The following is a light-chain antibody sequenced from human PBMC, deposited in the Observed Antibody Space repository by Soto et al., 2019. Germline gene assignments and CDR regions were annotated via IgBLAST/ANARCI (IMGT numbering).Light chain of an antibody. Sequence: QLGLTQPPSASGSPGQSVTISCTGTSSDVGGYNYVSWYQQHPGKAPKLMIYEVTKRPSGVPDRFSGSKSGNTASLTVSGLQAEDEADYYCSSYAGSSVVFGGGTKVTVL. CDR1: SSDVGGYNY. J-gene: IGLJ2*01. CDR3: SSYAGSSVV. CDR2: EVT. V-gene: IGLV2-8*01.